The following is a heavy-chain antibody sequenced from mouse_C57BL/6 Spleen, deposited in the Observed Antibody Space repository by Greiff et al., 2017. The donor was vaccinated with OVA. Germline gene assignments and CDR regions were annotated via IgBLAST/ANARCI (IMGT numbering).Heavy chain of an antibody. CDR1: GYTFTSYW. J-gene: IGHJ3*01. V-gene: IGHV1-64*01. Sequence: QVHVKQPGAELVQPGASVKLSCKASGYTFTSYWMHWVKQRPGQGLEWIGMIHPNSGSTNYNEKFQRKATLTVDKSSSTAYLQLSSLTSEDSAVYYCATGADWGQGTLVTVSA. CDR2: IHPNSGST. CDR3: ATGAD.